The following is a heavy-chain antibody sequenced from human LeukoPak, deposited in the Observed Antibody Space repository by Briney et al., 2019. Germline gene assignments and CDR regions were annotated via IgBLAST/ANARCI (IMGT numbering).Heavy chain of an antibody. Sequence: QSGGSLRLSCAASGFTFSSYGMHWVRQAPGKGLEWVAVIWYDGSNKYYAGSVKGRFTISRDNSKNTLYLQMNSLRAEDTAVYYCARDRSELYGGGYFDYWGQGTLVTASS. J-gene: IGHJ4*02. CDR1: GFTFSSYG. D-gene: IGHD3-16*01. CDR2: IWYDGSNK. CDR3: ARDRSELYGGGYFDY. V-gene: IGHV3-33*01.